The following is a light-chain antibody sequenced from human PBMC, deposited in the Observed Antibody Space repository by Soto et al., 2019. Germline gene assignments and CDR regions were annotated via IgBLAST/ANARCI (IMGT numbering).Light chain of an antibody. V-gene: IGKV1-5*01. Sequence: DTHMTQSPATLSSSVGDRVTITCRASQSISSWLAWYQQKPGKAPKLLIYDASSLESGVPSRFSGSGSGTEFTLNISSLQPDDFATYYCQQYSSYWTFGQGTKVDIK. CDR2: DAS. J-gene: IGKJ1*01. CDR1: QSISSW. CDR3: QQYSSYWT.